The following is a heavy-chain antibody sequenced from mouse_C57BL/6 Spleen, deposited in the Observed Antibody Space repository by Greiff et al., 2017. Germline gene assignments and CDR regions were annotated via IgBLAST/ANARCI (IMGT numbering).Heavy chain of an antibody. CDR3: ARRGWLLRGDY. V-gene: IGHV1-50*01. CDR1: GYTFTSYW. J-gene: IGHJ2*01. CDR2: IDPSDSYT. Sequence: QVQLQQPGAELVKPGASVKLSCKASGYTFTSYWMQWVKQRPGQGLEWIGEIDPSDSYTNYNQKFKGKATLTVDTSSSTAYMQLSSLTSEDSAVYYCARRGWLLRGDYWGQGTTLTVAS. D-gene: IGHD2-3*01.